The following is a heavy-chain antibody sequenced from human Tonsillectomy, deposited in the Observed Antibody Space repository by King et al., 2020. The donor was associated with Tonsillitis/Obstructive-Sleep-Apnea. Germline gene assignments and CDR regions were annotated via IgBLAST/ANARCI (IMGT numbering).Heavy chain of an antibody. D-gene: IGHD1-26*01. V-gene: IGHV3-21*01. Sequence: VQLVESGGGLVKPGGSLRLSCAASGFTFSSYSMNWVRQAPGKGLEWVSSISSSSSYIYYADSVKGRFTISRDNAKNSLYLQMNSLRAEDTAVYYCARRKLVGATGGGYWGQGTLVTVSS. CDR1: GFTFSSYS. J-gene: IGHJ4*02. CDR2: ISSSSSYI. CDR3: ARRKLVGATGGGY.